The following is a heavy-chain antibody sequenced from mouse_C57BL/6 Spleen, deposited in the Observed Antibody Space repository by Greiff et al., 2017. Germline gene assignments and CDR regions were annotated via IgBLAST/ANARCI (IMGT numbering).Heavy chain of an antibody. CDR3: TTHYDYVVLYAMED. D-gene: IGHD2-4*01. Sequence: VQLQQSGAELVRPGASVKLSCTASGFKIKDYYMHWVKQRPGQSLEWIGKIDPEDGDTEYAQKFQGKATMTVDKSSNTAYMQLRSLTSEDAAVYYCTTHYDYVVLYAMEDWGQGTSVTVSS. V-gene: IGHV14-1*01. CDR1: GFKIKDYY. J-gene: IGHJ4*01. CDR2: IDPEDGDT.